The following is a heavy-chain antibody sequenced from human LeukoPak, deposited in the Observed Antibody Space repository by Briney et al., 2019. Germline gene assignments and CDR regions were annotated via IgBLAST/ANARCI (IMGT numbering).Heavy chain of an antibody. J-gene: IGHJ4*02. D-gene: IGHD2-2*01. CDR1: GGSIRSSSYY. CDR3: AESSTGRIVYFNY. Sequence: SETLSRTCTVSGGSIRSSSYYWGWIRQPPGKGLEWIGTIYYSGSTYYNPSLKSRVTISGDTSKNQFSLKLSSVTAADTAVYYCAESSTGRIVYFNYWGQGTLVTVSS. CDR2: IYYSGST. V-gene: IGHV4-39*01.